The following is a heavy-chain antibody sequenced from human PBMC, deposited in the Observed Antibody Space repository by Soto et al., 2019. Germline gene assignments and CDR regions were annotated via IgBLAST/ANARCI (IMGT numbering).Heavy chain of an antibody. CDR2: ISWNSGSI. V-gene: IGHV3-9*01. CDR1: GFTFDDYA. D-gene: IGHD1-1*01. CDR3: AKGVESHYYYGMDV. J-gene: IGHJ6*02. Sequence: PGGSLRLSCAASGFTFDDYAMHWVRQAPGKGLEWVSGISWNSGSIGYADSVKGRFTISRDNAKNSLYLQMNSLRAEDTALYYCAKGVESHYYYGMDVWGQGTTVTVSS.